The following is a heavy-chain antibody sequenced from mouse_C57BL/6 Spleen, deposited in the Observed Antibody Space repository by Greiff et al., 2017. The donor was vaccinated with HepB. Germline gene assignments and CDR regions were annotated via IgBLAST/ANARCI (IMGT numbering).Heavy chain of an antibody. J-gene: IGHJ2*01. V-gene: IGHV1-64*01. CDR3: AKVLTTVPSFDY. CDR2: IHPNSGST. D-gene: IGHD1-1*01. Sequence: QVQLKQPGAELVKPGASVKLSCKASGYTFTSYWMHWVKQRPGQGLEWIGMIHPNSGSTNYNEKFKSKATLTVDKSSSTAYMQLSSLTSEDSAVYYCAKVLTTVPSFDYWGQGTTLTVSS. CDR1: GYTFTSYW.